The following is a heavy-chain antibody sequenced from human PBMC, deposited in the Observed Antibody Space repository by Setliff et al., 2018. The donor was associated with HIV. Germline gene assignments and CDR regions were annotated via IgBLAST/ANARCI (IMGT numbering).Heavy chain of an antibody. CDR1: GYSINSGFS. V-gene: IGHV4-38-2*01. J-gene: IGHJ5*02. Sequence: PSETLSLTCAASGYSINSGFSRAWIRPPPGQGPQWIGSIHQSGSIYYNPSLQRRVTISVDSSKNQFSLNLFSATAADTAVYYCARPRRVRSRAWYWFDIWGQGTLVTVSS. CDR3: ARPRRVRSRAWYWFDI. CDR2: IHQSGSI. D-gene: IGHD6-19*01.